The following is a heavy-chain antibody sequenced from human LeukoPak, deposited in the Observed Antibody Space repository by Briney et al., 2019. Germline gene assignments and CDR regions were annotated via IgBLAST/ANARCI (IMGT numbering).Heavy chain of an antibody. V-gene: IGHV3-20*01. CDR2: INWNGGST. CDR1: GFTFDDYG. CDR3: ARDQGYYYDSRGYDY. D-gene: IGHD3-22*01. Sequence: GGSLRLSCAASGFTFDDYGMSWVRQAPGKGLEWVSGINWNGGSTGYADSVKGRFTISRDNAKNSLYLQMNSLRAEDTALYHCARDQGYYYDSRGYDYWGQGTLVTVSS. J-gene: IGHJ4*02.